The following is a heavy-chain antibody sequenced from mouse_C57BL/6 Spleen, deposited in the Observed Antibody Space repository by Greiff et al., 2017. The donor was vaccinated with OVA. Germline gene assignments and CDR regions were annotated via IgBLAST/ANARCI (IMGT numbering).Heavy chain of an antibody. J-gene: IGHJ1*03. CDR1: GYTFTDYN. Sequence: EVQLQQSGPELVKPGASVKMSCKASGYTFTDYNMHWVKQSHGKSLEWIGYINPNNGGTSYNQKFKGKATLTVNKSSSTAYMELRSLTSEDSAVYYCARSLYSNYDWYFDVWGTGTTVTVSS. D-gene: IGHD2-5*01. CDR3: ARSLYSNYDWYFDV. V-gene: IGHV1-22*01. CDR2: INPNNGGT.